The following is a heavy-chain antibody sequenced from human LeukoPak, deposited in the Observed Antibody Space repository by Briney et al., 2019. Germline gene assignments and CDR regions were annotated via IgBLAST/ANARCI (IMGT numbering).Heavy chain of an antibody. Sequence: KPSETLSLTCTVSGGSISSYYWSWIRQPPGKGLEWIGYIYYSGSTNYNPSLESRVTISVDTSKNQFSLKLSSVTAADTAVYYCATILQSEYTYGHPFHYWGRGTLVTVSS. CDR3: ATILQSEYTYGHPFHY. J-gene: IGHJ4*02. V-gene: IGHV4-59*01. CDR2: IYYSGST. D-gene: IGHD5-18*01. CDR1: GGSISSYY.